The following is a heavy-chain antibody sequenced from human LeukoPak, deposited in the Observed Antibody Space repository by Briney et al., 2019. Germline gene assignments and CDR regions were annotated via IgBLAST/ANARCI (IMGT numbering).Heavy chain of an antibody. V-gene: IGHV3-13*01. J-gene: IGHJ6*03. CDR1: GFTFSSFD. CDR3: ARGPPRGKYFFMDV. CDR2: IGTASDT. D-gene: IGHD1-1*01. Sequence: GGSLRLSCAASGFTFSSFDMHWVRQPTGQGLEWVSTIGTASDTYYPGSVEGRFTLSRDNAKNSLYLQMNSLTAGDTAVYYCARGPPRGKYFFMDVWGKGTTVTVSS.